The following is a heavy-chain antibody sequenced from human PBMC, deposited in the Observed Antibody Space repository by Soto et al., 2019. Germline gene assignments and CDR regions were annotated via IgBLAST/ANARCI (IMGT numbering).Heavy chain of an antibody. CDR2: IYHSGST. D-gene: IGHD3-22*01. V-gene: IGHV4-30-2*01. J-gene: IGHJ5*02. Sequence: QLQLQESGSGLVKPSQTLSLTCAVSGGSISSGGYSWSWIRQPPGKGLEWIGYIYHSGSTYYNPSLKSRVTISVDRSKNQFSLKLSSVTAADTAVYYCARINFDYYDSSCYSRWFDPWGQGTLVTVSS. CDR1: GGSISSGGYS. CDR3: ARINFDYYDSSCYSRWFDP.